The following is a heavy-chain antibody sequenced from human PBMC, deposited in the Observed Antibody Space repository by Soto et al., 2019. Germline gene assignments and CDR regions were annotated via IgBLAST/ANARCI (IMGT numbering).Heavy chain of an antibody. CDR2: IHPDGSGR. CDR1: GFTFSGYW. J-gene: IGHJ3*02. Sequence: EVQLVESGGGLVQPGGSLRLSCAASGFTFSGYWMAWGRQAPGKGLEWVANIHPDGSGRYYVDSVKGRFTISRDNAQYSLYLQMNSLRAEDTSLYYCAREGRLLGAFDIWGQGTVVTVSS. CDR3: AREGRLLGAFDI. V-gene: IGHV3-7*01. D-gene: IGHD3-16*01.